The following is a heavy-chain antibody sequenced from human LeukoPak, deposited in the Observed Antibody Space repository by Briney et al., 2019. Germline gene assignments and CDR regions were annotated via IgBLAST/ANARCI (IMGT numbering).Heavy chain of an antibody. CDR3: ARDPFYGDADLDS. V-gene: IGHV3-74*01. CDR1: GFTFSNYW. Sequence: GSLRLSCAASGFTFSNYWMHWVRQAPGKGLVWVSRIKNDGTITSYADSVKGRFTISRDNAKNTLYLQMNSLRAEDTAVYYCARDPFYGDADLDSWGQGTLVTVSS. CDR2: IKNDGTIT. D-gene: IGHD4-17*01. J-gene: IGHJ4*02.